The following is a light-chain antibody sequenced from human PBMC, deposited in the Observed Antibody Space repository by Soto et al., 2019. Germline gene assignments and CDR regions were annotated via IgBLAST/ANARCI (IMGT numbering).Light chain of an antibody. J-gene: IGLJ2*01. CDR3: SSSTSSSTPYMV. CDR2: DVS. Sequence: QSALTQPASVSGSPGQSITISCTGTSSDVGGYNYVSWYQQHPGKAPKLMIYDVSNRPSGVSNRFSGSKSGNTASLTISGLQAEDEADYYCSSSTSSSTPYMVFGGGTKVTVL. CDR1: SSDVGGYNY. V-gene: IGLV2-14*03.